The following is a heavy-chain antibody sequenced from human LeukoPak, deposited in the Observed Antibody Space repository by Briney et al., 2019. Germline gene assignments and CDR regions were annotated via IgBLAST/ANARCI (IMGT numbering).Heavy chain of an antibody. CDR1: GFSFSSFA. Sequence: GGSLRLSCAASGFSFSSFAMSWVRQAPGKGLEWVSGITYSDVRTYYADSVKGRFTISRDNSKNTLYLQMNSLRAEDTAVYYCARDYYDSPGDYWGQGTLVTVSS. CDR2: ITYSDVRT. J-gene: IGHJ4*02. V-gene: IGHV3-23*01. D-gene: IGHD3-22*01. CDR3: ARDYYDSPGDY.